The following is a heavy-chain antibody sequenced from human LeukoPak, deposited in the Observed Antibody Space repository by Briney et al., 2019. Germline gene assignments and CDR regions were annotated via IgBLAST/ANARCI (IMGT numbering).Heavy chain of an antibody. J-gene: IGHJ5*01. V-gene: IGHV3-13*04. CDR2: FIPAGDR. CDR3: VRGGVWGLSSNWLES. D-gene: IGHD7-27*01. CDR1: GFTFSSHD. Sequence: GGSLRLSCAASGFTFSSHDMHWVRQAAGKGLEWVSGFIPAGDRYYAESVKGRFTISRENPKSSLYLQMNSLRAGDTAVYYCVRGGVWGLSSNWLESWGQGILVTVSS.